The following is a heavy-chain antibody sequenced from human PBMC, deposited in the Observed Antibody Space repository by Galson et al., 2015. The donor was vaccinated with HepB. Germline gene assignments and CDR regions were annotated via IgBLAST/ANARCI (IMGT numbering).Heavy chain of an antibody. CDR3: ARVLSRYSNYIRGLWYYYGMDV. D-gene: IGHD4-11*01. Sequence: SLRLSCAASGFTFSSYGMHWVRQAPGKGLEWVAVIWYDGSNKYYADSVKGRFTISRDNSENTLYLQMNSLRAEDTAVYYCARVLSRYSNYIRGLWYYYGMDVWGQGTTVTVSS. CDR1: GFTFSSYG. CDR2: IWYDGSNK. V-gene: IGHV3-33*01. J-gene: IGHJ6*02.